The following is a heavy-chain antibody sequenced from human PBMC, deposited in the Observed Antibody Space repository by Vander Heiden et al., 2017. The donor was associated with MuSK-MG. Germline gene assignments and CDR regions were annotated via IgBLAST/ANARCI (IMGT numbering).Heavy chain of an antibody. D-gene: IGHD3-10*01. CDR2: ISGSGGST. J-gene: IGHJ4*02. Sequence: EVQLLESGGGLVQPGGSLRPSCAASGFTFSSYAMSWVRQAPGKGLEWVSAISGSGGSTYYADSVKGRFTISRDNSKNTLYLQMNSLRAEDTAVYYCAKDVLLWFGESPDYWGQGTLVTVSS. CDR3: AKDVLLWFGESPDY. V-gene: IGHV3-23*01. CDR1: GFTFSSYA.